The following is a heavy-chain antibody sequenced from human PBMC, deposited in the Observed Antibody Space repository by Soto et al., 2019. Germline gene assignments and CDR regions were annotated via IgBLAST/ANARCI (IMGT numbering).Heavy chain of an antibody. CDR2: IIPRFRTT. Sequence: QVQLVQSGAEVKKPGSSMRVSCKAAGGPFSMFTFNWVRQAPGQGLEWMGGIIPRFRTTNYAPTLQDRVTITADESRNTLYMELSSLRSEDTAVYFCARGRGLYNSGRSQLDYWGQGTPVTVSS. D-gene: IGHD6-19*01. J-gene: IGHJ4*02. CDR3: ARGRGLYNSGRSQLDY. V-gene: IGHV1-69*01. CDR1: GGPFSMFT.